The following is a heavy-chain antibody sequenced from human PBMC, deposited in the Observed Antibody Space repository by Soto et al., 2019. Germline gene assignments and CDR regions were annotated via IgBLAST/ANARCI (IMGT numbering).Heavy chain of an antibody. J-gene: IGHJ4*02. D-gene: IGHD3-10*01. CDR2: IRDRAYNYAT. V-gene: IGHV3-73*01. CDR1: GFTFSSYA. CDR3: TRLISAAQDY. Sequence: PGGSLRLSCAASGFTFSSYAMSWVRQASGKGLEWVGRIRDRAYNYATAYGASVEGRFTISRDDSNNTAYLHMNSLRTEDTAIYYCTRLISAAQDYWGQGTLVTVSS.